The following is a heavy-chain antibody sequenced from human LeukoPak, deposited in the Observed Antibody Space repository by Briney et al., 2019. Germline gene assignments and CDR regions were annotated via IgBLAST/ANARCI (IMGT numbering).Heavy chain of an antibody. V-gene: IGHV1-2*02. CDR3: ARVRVTGSYGLDLGH. CDR1: GYTFTGYF. D-gene: IGHD1-26*01. J-gene: IGHJ4*02. Sequence: GASVKVSCKASGYTFTGYFMCWVRQAPGQGFEWMGWIDPNSGGTNYAQNFQGRVTMTRDTSISTAYMELSRLRSDDTAVYYCARVRVTGSYGLDLGHWGQGTLVTVSS. CDR2: IDPNSGGT.